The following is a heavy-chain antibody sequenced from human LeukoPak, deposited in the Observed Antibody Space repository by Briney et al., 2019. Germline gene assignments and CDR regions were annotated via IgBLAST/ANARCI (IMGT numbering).Heavy chain of an antibody. V-gene: IGHV4-59*01. CDR3: ARVGATYYDFWSGYYTGYYFDY. CDR1: GGSISSYY. CDR2: IYYSGST. J-gene: IGHJ4*02. Sequence: SETLSLTCTVSGGSISSYYWSWIRQPPGKGLEWIGYIYYSGSTNYNPSLKSRVTISVDTSKNQFSLKLSSVTAADTAVYYCARVGATYYDFWSGYYTGYYFDYWGREPWSPSPQ. D-gene: IGHD3-3*01.